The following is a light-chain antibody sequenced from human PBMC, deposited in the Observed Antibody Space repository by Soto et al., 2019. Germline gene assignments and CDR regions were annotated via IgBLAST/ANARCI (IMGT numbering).Light chain of an antibody. Sequence: NVWTQSTGTLSCSPWEKVTLSGSSSQSVSTSNLAGYQQRPGQAPRLLIYGASRRATGIPDRFSGSGSGADFTLTISTLAPEHFAVYFCQQYGNSPPGTFGQGTRLEIK. J-gene: IGKJ5*01. CDR3: QQYGNSPPGT. CDR2: GAS. V-gene: IGKV3-20*01. CDR1: QSVSTSN.